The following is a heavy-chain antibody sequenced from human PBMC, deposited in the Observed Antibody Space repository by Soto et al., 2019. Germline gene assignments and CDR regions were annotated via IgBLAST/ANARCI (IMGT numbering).Heavy chain of an antibody. CDR3: ARGRYGDY. CDR1: GYAFTTYG. J-gene: IGHJ4*02. V-gene: IGHV1-18*01. CDR2: ISAHNGNT. D-gene: IGHD1-1*01. Sequence: QVHLVQSGAEVKKPGASVKVSCKGSGYAFTTYGITWVRQAPGQGLEWMGWISAHNGNTNYAQKPQGRGTVTRDTPTSTAYMELRSLRSDDTAVYDCARGRYGDYWGQGARVTVSS.